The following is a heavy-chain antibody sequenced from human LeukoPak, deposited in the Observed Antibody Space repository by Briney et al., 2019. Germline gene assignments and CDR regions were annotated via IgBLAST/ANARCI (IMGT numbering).Heavy chain of an antibody. CDR2: ITGSGASM. Sequence: GGSLRLSCTASGFTFSNYAMSWVRQAPGKELEWVAAITGSGASMDYADSVKGRFTISRDTSKSTVYLQMNILRGEDTAIYFCARRSGIDKGNFDYWGQGTLVTVSS. J-gene: IGHJ4*02. D-gene: IGHD3-10*01. V-gene: IGHV3-23*01. CDR3: ARRSGIDKGNFDY. CDR1: GFTFSNYA.